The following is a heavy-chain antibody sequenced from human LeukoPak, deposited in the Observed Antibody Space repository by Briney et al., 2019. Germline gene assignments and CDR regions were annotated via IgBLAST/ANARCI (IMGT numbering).Heavy chain of an antibody. J-gene: IGHJ4*02. CDR3: AGNVDTAMAAFDY. V-gene: IGHV4-39*01. Sequence: SETLSLTCTVSGGSISTTAHYWGWIRQPPGKGLEWIASIYSNGITYYSSSLKSQVTTFLDTSKNQFSLKLSSVTAADTAVYYCAGNVDTAMAAFDYWGQGTLVTVSS. CDR1: GGSISTTAHY. D-gene: IGHD5-18*01. CDR2: IYSNGIT.